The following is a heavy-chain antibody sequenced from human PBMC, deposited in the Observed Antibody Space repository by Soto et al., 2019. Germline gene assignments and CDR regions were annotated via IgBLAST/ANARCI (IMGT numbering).Heavy chain of an antibody. V-gene: IGHV1-8*01. CDR2: MNPNSGNT. Sequence: QVQLVQSGAEVKKPGASVKVSCKASGYTFTSYDINWVRQATGQGLEWMGWMNPNSGNTGYAQKFQGRVTMTRNTSISTAYMELSSLRSEDTAVYYCAREYYDSSAQCTDYYGMDVWGQGTTVTVSS. CDR1: GYTFTSYD. CDR3: AREYYDSSAQCTDYYGMDV. J-gene: IGHJ6*02. D-gene: IGHD3-22*01.